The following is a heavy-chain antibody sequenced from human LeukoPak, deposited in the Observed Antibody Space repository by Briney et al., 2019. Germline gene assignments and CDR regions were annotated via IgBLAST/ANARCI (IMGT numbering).Heavy chain of an antibody. CDR1: GYTFTGYY. Sequence: ASVKVSCKASGYTFTGYYMHWVRPAPGQWLEWMGRINPNSGGTNYAQKFQGRATMTRDTSISTAYMELSRLRSDDTAVYYCARDVAKNDYGGPNDAFDIWGQGTMVTVSS. V-gene: IGHV1-2*06. D-gene: IGHD4/OR15-4a*01. CDR3: ARDVAKNDYGGPNDAFDI. CDR2: INPNSGGT. J-gene: IGHJ3*02.